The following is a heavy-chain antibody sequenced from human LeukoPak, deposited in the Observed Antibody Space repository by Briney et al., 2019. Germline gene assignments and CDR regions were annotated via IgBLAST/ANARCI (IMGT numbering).Heavy chain of an antibody. V-gene: IGHV1-2*02. CDR3: AREPQYYYDSSGPPGLFDY. CDR1: GYTFSDYY. J-gene: IGHJ4*02. Sequence: ASVKFSCRASGYTFSDYYMYWVRQAPGQGLEWMGWINPNSGGTNYAQKFQGRVTMTRDTSISTAYMELSRLTSDDTAVYYCAREPQYYYDSSGPPGLFDYWGQGTLVTVSS. CDR2: INPNSGGT. D-gene: IGHD3-22*01.